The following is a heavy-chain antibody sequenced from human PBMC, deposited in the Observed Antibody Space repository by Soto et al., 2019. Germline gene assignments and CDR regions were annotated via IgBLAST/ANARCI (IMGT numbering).Heavy chain of an antibody. CDR1: GGTFNSYA. J-gene: IGHJ4*02. Sequence: QLQLLQSGAVVKKPGSSVKVSCKASGGTFNSYAINWVRQAPGQGLQWMGGSSPMFGTANYAQKFQDRVTITADESTSTADMELSSLRSEDTAVYYCASGTYYDFWSGSHYFDYRGQVTLVTVSS. CDR2: SSPMFGTA. V-gene: IGHV1-69*01. D-gene: IGHD3-3*01. CDR3: ASGTYYDFWSGSHYFDY.